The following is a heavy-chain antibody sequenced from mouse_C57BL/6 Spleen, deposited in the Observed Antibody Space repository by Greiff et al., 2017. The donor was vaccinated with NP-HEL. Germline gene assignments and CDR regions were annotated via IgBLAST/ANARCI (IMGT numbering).Heavy chain of an antibody. Sequence: QVTLKESGPELVKPGASVKISCKASGYAFSSSWMNWVKQRPGKGLEWIGRIYPGDGDTNYNGKFKGKATLTADKSSSTAYMQLSSLTSEDSAVYFCARSYSKGFAYWGQGTLVTVSA. CDR1: GYAFSSSW. V-gene: IGHV1-82*01. CDR2: IYPGDGDT. CDR3: ARSYSKGFAY. J-gene: IGHJ3*01. D-gene: IGHD2-5*01.